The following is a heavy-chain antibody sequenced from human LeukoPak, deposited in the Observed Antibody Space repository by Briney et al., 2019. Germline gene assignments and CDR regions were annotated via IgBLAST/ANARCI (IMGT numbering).Heavy chain of an antibody. J-gene: IGHJ4*02. D-gene: IGHD3-10*01. CDR3: ARDGYASGSHDY. CDR1: GYTLTELS. V-gene: IGHV1-24*01. CDR2: FDPEDGET. Sequence: ASVKVSCKVSGYTLTELSMHWVRQAPGKGLEWMGGFDPEDGETIYAQKFQGRVTMTEDTSTDTAYMELSSLRVEDTAVYYCARDGYASGSHDYWGQGTLVTVSS.